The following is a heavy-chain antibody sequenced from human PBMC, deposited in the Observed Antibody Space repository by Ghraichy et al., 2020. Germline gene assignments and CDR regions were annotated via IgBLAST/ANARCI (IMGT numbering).Heavy chain of an antibody. CDR2: TYSRSKWYY. D-gene: IGHD1-26*01. Sequence: TLSLTCAISGDSVSGKSVVWNWIRQSPSRGLEWLGRTYSRSKWYYDYAVSVKSRITITPDTSKNQFSLQPNSVTPEDTTVYYCARQALNRGQIDYWGQGPLVTVSS. V-gene: IGHV6-1*01. J-gene: IGHJ4*02. CDR1: GDSVSGKSVV. CDR3: ARQALNRGQIDY.